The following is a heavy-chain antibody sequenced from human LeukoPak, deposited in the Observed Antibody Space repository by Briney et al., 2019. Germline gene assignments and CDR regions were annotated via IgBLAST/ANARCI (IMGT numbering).Heavy chain of an antibody. CDR1: GYTFTRYA. CDR2: INTNTGNP. D-gene: IGHD6-13*01. J-gene: IGHJ6*03. CDR3: ARLWSAAAGTHFDYYYYMDV. V-gene: IGHV7-4-1*02. Sequence: ASVKVSCKASGYTFTRYAMKWVREAPGQGLECRGWINTNTGNPTYAQGFTGRFVFSLDTSVSTAYLQISSLKAEDTAVYYCARLWSAAAGTHFDYYYYMDVWSKGTTVTVSS.